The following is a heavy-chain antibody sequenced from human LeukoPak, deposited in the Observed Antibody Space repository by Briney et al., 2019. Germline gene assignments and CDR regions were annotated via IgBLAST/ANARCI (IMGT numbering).Heavy chain of an antibody. V-gene: IGHV4-61*02. CDR1: GGSISSGSYY. CDR3: AREWQWLAYAFDI. D-gene: IGHD6-19*01. CDR2: IYTSGST. J-gene: IGHJ3*02. Sequence: SETLSLTCTVSGGSISSGSYYWSWIRQPAGKGLEWIGRIYTSGSTNYNPSLKSRVTISVDTSKNQFSLKLSSVTAADTAVYYCAREWQWLAYAFDIWGQGTMVTVSS.